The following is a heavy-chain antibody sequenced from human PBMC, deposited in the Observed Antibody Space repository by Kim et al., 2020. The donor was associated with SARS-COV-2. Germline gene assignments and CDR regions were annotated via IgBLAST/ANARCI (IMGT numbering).Heavy chain of an antibody. V-gene: IGHV3-33*01. CDR2: IWYDGSNK. CDR3: ARGAYDSSGYYSRTPYYYYYGMDV. D-gene: IGHD3-22*01. J-gene: IGHJ6*02. CDR1: GFTFSSYG. Sequence: GGSLRLSCAASGFTFSSYGMHWVRQAPGKGLEWVAVIWYDGSNKYYADSVKGRFTISRDNSKNTLYLQMNSLRAEDTAVYYCARGAYDSSGYYSRTPYYYYYGMDVWGQGTTVTVSS.